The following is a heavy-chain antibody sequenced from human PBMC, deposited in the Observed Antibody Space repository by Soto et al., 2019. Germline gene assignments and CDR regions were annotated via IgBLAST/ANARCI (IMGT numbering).Heavy chain of an antibody. CDR1: GFTFSDYY. J-gene: IGHJ4*02. CDR2: ISNRGIPT. CDR3: AQMEYGLYYSDY. Sequence: QVQLVESGGGLGKPGGSLRLSCAASGFTFSDYYMTWIRQAPGNGLEWVSYISNRGIPTYAESVKGRFTVSRVNARNSVYLQMSSLRAEDTAFYYCAQMEYGLYYSDYWGLGSLVTVSS. V-gene: IGHV3-11*01. D-gene: IGHD2-8*01.